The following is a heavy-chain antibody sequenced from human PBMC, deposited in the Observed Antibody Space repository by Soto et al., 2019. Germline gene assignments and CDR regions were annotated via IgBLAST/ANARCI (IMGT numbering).Heavy chain of an antibody. CDR3: AREELGGSNFLTAQEGMDV. V-gene: IGHV1-69*06. D-gene: IGHD1-26*01. Sequence: ASVKVSCKASGGTFSSYAISWVRQAPGQGLEWMGGIIPIFGTANYAQKFQGRVTITADKYTSTAYMELSSLRSEDTAVYYCAREELGGSNFLTAQEGMDVWGQGTKVTVSS. J-gene: IGHJ6*02. CDR2: IIPIFGTA. CDR1: GGTFSSYA.